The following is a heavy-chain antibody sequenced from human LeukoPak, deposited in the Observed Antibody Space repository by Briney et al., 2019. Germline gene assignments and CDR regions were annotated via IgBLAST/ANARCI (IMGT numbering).Heavy chain of an antibody. CDR3: ARHRGGWDAFDI. Sequence: SETLSLTCTVSGRSIFIGSYYWGWIRQPPGKGLEWIGSVDYSGSTYYSPSLKSRVTVSVDTSKNQFSLKLSSVTAADTAVYYCARHRGGWDAFDIWGQGTVVPVSS. J-gene: IGHJ3*02. V-gene: IGHV4-39*01. CDR2: VDYSGST. CDR1: GRSIFIGSYY.